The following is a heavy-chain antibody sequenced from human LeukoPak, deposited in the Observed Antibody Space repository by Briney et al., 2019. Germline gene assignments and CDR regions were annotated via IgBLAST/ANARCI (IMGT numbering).Heavy chain of an antibody. Sequence: PGVSLRLSCAASGFTFGSYAMHWVRQAAGKGLEWVAVISYDGSDKYYADSVKGRFTISRDNSKNTLYLQMNSLRPEDTAVYYCARLFRVVVPAANTHFDYWGQGTLVTVSS. D-gene: IGHD2-2*01. CDR3: ARLFRVVVPAANTHFDY. V-gene: IGHV3-30*04. J-gene: IGHJ4*02. CDR1: GFTFGSYA. CDR2: ISYDGSDK.